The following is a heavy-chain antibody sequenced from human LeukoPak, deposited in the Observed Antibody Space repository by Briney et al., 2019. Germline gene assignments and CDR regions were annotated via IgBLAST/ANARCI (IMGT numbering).Heavy chain of an antibody. CDR2: KYYSGSA. CDR1: GVSVSDGRYY. Sequence: SETLSLTCSVSGVSVSDGRYYWTWIRQHPGKGLEWIGYKYYSGSAKYNPSLKSRLTISVDTSKNQFSLQLSSVTAADTATYYCATPYCSSISCLDVFNMWGQGTRVTGS. J-gene: IGHJ3*02. CDR3: ATPYCSSISCLDVFNM. V-gene: IGHV4-31*03. D-gene: IGHD2-2*01.